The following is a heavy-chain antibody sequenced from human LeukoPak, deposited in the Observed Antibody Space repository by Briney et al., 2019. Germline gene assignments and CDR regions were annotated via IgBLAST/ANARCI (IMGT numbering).Heavy chain of an antibody. D-gene: IGHD6-6*01. J-gene: IGHJ4*02. CDR1: GFTFSNYA. V-gene: IGHV3-33*08. CDR2: MWFDGSNI. CDR3: ARDYSSSWLRFFDY. Sequence: PGGSLRLSCAASGFTFSNYAMHWVRQAPGKGLEWVAVMWFDGSNIYYADSVKGRFTISRDNSKNTLYLQMNSLRAEDTAVYYCARDYSSSWLRFFDYWGQGTLVTVSS.